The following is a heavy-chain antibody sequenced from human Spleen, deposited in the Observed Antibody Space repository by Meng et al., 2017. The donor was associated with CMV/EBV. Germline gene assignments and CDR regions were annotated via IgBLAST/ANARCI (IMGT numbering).Heavy chain of an antibody. V-gene: IGHV3-21*01. Sequence: GGPLRLSCAASGFTFSSYSINWVRQAPGKGLEWVSSISSSSTFINYADSVKGRFTISRDNAKNSLYLQMNSLRAEDTAVYYCARILLDPHSYGAIDYWGQGTLVTVSS. CDR3: ARILLDPHSYGAIDY. CDR2: ISSSSTFI. D-gene: IGHD5-18*01. CDR1: GFTFSSYS. J-gene: IGHJ4*02.